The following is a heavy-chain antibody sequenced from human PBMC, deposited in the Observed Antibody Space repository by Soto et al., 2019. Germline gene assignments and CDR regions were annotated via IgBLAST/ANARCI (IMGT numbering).Heavy chain of an antibody. J-gene: IGHJ6*02. CDR3: AKVSLGATTITDYYYYGLDV. CDR2: ISGGGGST. Sequence: PGGSLRLSCAASGFSFGSYALSWVRQAPGKGLEWVSTISGGGGSTYYADSVKGRATISRQNSKNTLYLQMNSLIAQDTAVYYCAKVSLGATTITDYYYYGLDVWGQGTTVSVSS. V-gene: IGHV3-23*01. D-gene: IGHD1-26*01. CDR1: GFSFGSYA.